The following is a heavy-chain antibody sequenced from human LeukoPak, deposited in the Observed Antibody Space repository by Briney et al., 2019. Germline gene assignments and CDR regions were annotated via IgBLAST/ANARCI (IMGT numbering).Heavy chain of an antibody. V-gene: IGHV3-33*06. CDR1: GFTFSSYG. D-gene: IGHD3-10*01. Sequence: PGGSLRLSCAASGFTFSSYGMHWVRQAPGKGLEWVAVIWYDGSNKYYADSVKGRFTISRDNSKNTLYLQMNSLRAEDTAVYYYAKGENYYGSGDLDYWGQGTLVTVSS. CDR3: AKGENYYGSGDLDY. CDR2: IWYDGSNK. J-gene: IGHJ4*02.